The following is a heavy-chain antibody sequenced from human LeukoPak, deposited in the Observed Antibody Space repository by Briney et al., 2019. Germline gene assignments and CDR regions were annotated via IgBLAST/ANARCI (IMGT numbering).Heavy chain of an antibody. V-gene: IGHV3-20*04. CDR3: AREAVAEGGYYYYMDV. Sequence: GGSLRLSCAASGFTFDDYGMSWGRQAPGEGLEWVSGINWNGGSTGYADSVKGRFTISRDNAKNSLYLQMISLRAEDTALYSCAREAVAEGGYYYYMDVWGKGTTVTVSS. CDR1: GFTFDDYG. D-gene: IGHD6-13*01. J-gene: IGHJ6*03. CDR2: INWNGGST.